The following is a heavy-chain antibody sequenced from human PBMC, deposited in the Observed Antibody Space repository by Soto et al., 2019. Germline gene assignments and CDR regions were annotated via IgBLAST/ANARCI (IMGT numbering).Heavy chain of an antibody. Sequence: ASVKVCCKASVYTFTNYGISWVRQAPGQGLEWMGWINTYNGNTNHAQKLQGRVTMTTDTSTSTAYMGLRSLRSDDTAVYYCARGVGSGTYYNQYNWFDPWGQGTLVTVSS. CDR3: ARGVGSGTYYNQYNWFDP. J-gene: IGHJ5*02. CDR2: INTYNGNT. D-gene: IGHD3-10*01. CDR1: VYTFTNYG. V-gene: IGHV1-18*01.